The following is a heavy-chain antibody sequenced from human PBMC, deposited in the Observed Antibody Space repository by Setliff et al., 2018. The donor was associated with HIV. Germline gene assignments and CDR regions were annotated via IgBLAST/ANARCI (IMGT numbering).Heavy chain of an antibody. Sequence: RGESLKISCAASGFTFSGSAIHWVRRAPGKGLEWVGRIRSKDNSYATTYPASLKGRFTISRDDSKNTAYLQMYSLKTEDTAVYYCTRRLIDTYYYESGTYPSMDVWGKGTTVTVSS. J-gene: IGHJ6*03. CDR1: GFTFSGSA. V-gene: IGHV3-73*01. D-gene: IGHD3-10*01. CDR2: IRSKDNSYAT. CDR3: TRRLIDTYYYESGTYPSMDV.